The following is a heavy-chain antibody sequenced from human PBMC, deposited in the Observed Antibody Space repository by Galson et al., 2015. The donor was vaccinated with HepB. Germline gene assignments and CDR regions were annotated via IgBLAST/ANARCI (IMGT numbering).Heavy chain of an antibody. V-gene: IGHV3-53*01. CDR3: AGGYGSDY. Sequence: SLRLSCAASGFTVSYNYMSWVRQAPGKGLEWVSIIYTGGSTDYADSVKGRFTISGDNSKSTLYLQMNSLRVEDTAVYYCAGGYGSDYWGQGTLVTVSS. D-gene: IGHD3-10*01. CDR1: GFTVSYNY. J-gene: IGHJ4*02. CDR2: IYTGGST.